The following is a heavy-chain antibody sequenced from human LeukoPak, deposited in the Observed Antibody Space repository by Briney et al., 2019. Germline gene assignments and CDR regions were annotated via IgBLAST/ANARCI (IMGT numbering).Heavy chain of an antibody. J-gene: IGHJ4*02. CDR1: GYTFTSYG. Sequence: ASVKVSCKASGYTFTSYGISWVRQAPGQGLEWVGWISAYNGNTNYAQKLQGRVTMTTDTPTSTAYMELRSLRSDDTAVYYCARVWAVAGTRNFDYWGEGTLVTVSS. V-gene: IGHV1-18*01. CDR2: ISAYNGNT. D-gene: IGHD1/OR15-1a*01. CDR3: ARVWAVAGTRNFDY.